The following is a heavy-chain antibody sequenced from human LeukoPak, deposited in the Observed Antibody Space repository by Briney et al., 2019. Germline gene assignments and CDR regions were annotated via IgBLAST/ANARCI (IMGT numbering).Heavy chain of an antibody. V-gene: IGHV1-2*02. D-gene: IGHD6-19*01. CDR2: INPNSGGT. CDR1: GYTFTVYY. Sequence: ASVKVSCKASGYTFTVYYMHWVRHAPGQGLEWMGWINPNSGGTNYAQKFQGRVTMARDTSISTAYMELSRLRSDDTAVYYCAGIAEAGSSDYWGQGTLVTVSS. J-gene: IGHJ4*02. CDR3: AGIAEAGSSDY.